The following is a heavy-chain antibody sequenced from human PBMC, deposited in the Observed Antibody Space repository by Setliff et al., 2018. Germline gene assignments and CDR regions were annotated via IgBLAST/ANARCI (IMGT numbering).Heavy chain of an antibody. CDR1: GYTFTDYY. D-gene: IGHD3-3*01. Sequence: ASVKVSSKAPGYTFTDYYMQWVRQAPGQGLEWMGNINTYSGATNYAHKFQGRVTMTMDTSTSTAYMELRSLTSADTAVYYCARVPRLEWLLPTFDSWGQGTLVTVSS. V-gene: IGHV1-2*02. CDR3: ARVPRLEWLLPTFDS. CDR2: INTYSGAT. J-gene: IGHJ4*02.